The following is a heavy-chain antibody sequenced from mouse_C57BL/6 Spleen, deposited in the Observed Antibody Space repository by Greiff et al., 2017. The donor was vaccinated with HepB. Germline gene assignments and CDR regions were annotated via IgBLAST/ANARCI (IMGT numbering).Heavy chain of an antibody. CDR2: IDPNSGGT. CDR1: GYTFTSYW. Sequence: QVHVKQPGAELVKPGASVKLSCKASGYTFTSYWMHWVKQRPGRGLEWIGRIDPNSGGTKYNEKFKSKATLTVDKPSSTAYMQLSSLTSEDSAVYYCARSGLRTILYYAMDYWGQGTSVTVSS. J-gene: IGHJ4*01. D-gene: IGHD4-1*01. CDR3: ARSGLRTILYYAMDY. V-gene: IGHV1-72*01.